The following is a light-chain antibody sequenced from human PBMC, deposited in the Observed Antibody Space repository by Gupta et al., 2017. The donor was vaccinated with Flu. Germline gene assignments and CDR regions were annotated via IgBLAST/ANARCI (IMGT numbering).Light chain of an antibody. CDR1: QSVSSLY. Sequence: EIVLTQSPGTLSLSPGERATLSCRASQSVSSLYLAWHQQRPGQTPRLLIYSTSMRATGIPDRFSGSGCGTDFTLIINKGEPDDSAVYFCHQSDCAPPWTFGQGTKVEIK. J-gene: IGKJ1*01. CDR3: HQSDCAPPWT. V-gene: IGKV3-20*01. CDR2: STS.